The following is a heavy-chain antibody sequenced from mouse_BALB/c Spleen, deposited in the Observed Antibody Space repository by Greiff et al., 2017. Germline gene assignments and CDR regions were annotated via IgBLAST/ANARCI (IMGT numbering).Heavy chain of an antibody. CDR3: ARWDGNYVFYAMDY. V-gene: IGHV1-4*01. CDR1: GYTFTSYT. Sequence: QVQLQQSGAELARPGASVKMSCKASGYTFTSYTMHWVKQRPGQGLEWIGYINPSSGYTNYNQKFKDKATLTADKSSSTAYMQLSSLTSEDSAVYYCARWDGNYVFYAMDYWGQGTSVTVSS. CDR2: INPSSGYT. J-gene: IGHJ4*01. D-gene: IGHD2-1*01.